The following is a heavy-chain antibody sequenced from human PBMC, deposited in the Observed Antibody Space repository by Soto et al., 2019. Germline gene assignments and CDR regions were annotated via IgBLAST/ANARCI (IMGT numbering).Heavy chain of an antibody. Sequence: PGESLKISCKASGYSFSSYWISWVRQMPGKGLEWMGRIDPSDSYSKYSPSFQGHVTMSADKSISTAYLQWSSLKASDTAMYYCARQDAARPGYYYYGMDVWGQGTTVTVSS. CDR2: IDPSDSYS. V-gene: IGHV5-10-1*01. J-gene: IGHJ6*02. CDR1: GYSFSSYW. CDR3: ARQDAARPGYYYYGMDV. D-gene: IGHD6-6*01.